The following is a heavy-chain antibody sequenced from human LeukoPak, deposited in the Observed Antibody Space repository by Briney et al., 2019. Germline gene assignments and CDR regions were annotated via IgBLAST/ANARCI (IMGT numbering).Heavy chain of an antibody. Sequence: GASVMVSCRASGFIFTGFDINWVRQAAGQGLEWMGWMNPITGSTGYARQFQGRVTMTRDTSTGTAYMELTSLRSEDTAVYYCVRDGEGVAISVNYWFDPWGQGTLVTVSS. CDR1: GFIFTGFD. CDR2: MNPITGST. V-gene: IGHV1-8*01. J-gene: IGHJ5*02. D-gene: IGHD3-10*01. CDR3: VRDGEGVAISVNYWFDP.